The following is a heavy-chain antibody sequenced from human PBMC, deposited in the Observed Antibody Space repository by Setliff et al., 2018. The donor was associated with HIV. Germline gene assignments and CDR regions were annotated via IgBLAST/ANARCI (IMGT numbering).Heavy chain of an antibody. CDR2: VNSDGSST. CDR1: GFTFDDYA. D-gene: IGHD3-9*01. J-gene: IGHJ6*03. Sequence: GGSLRLSCAASGFTFDDYAMHWVRQAPGKGLEWVSRVNSDGSSTNYADSVKGRFTMSRDNAKNTLHLQMNSLRAEDTALYYCARGDQTGYYRTYFYYMDLWGKGTTVTVSS. CDR3: ARGDQTGYYRTYFYYMDL. V-gene: IGHV3-74*01.